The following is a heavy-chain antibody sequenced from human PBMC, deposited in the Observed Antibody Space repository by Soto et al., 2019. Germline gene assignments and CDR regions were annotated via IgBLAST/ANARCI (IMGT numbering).Heavy chain of an antibody. Sequence: SDTLSLTCTVSGGSISTGGYYWNWIRQHPGKGLEWIGYFYYSGSTYYNPSLKSRVTISVNTSKNQFSLKLSSVTAADTAVYYCARDIGRGYYYGMDVWGQGTTVTV. V-gene: IGHV4-31*03. J-gene: IGHJ6*02. CDR3: ARDIGRGYYYGMDV. CDR1: GGSISTGGYY. D-gene: IGHD2-15*01. CDR2: FYYSGST.